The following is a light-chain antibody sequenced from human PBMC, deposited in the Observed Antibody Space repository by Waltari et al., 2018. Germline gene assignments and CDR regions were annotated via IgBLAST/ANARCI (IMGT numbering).Light chain of an antibody. V-gene: IGKV1-8*01. CDR1: QGISSY. CDR3: QKYNSAPRT. J-gene: IGKJ1*01. Sequence: AIRMTQSPSSLSASTVDRVPITCRASQGISSYLAWYQQKPGKAPKLLIYAATTLQNGVPSRFSGSGSGTDFTLTISCLQSEDAAIYYCQKYNSAPRTFGQGTKVEIK. CDR2: AAT.